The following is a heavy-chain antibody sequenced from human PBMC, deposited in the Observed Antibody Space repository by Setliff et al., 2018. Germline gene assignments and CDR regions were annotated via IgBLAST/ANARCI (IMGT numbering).Heavy chain of an antibody. CDR2: ISRGGSTT. Sequence: PGGSLRLSCAASGFTFSDYYMSWIRQAPGKGLEWVSDISRGGSTTYYADSVKGRFTISRDNAKNSLYLQMNSLRAEDTAVYFCARGGIAVASLHYLDYWGQGMLVTVSS. D-gene: IGHD6-19*01. CDR1: GFTFSDYY. CDR3: ARGGIAVASLHYLDY. J-gene: IGHJ4*02. V-gene: IGHV3-11*04.